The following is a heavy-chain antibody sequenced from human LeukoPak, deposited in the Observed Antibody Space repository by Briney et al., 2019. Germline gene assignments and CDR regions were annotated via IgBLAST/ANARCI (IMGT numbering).Heavy chain of an antibody. CDR2: IYYSGST. Sequence: SETLSLTCTVSGGSLSRYYWSWIRQPPGKGLEWIGYIYYSGSTNYNPSLKSRVTISVDTSKNQFSLKLSSVTAADTAVYYCARAYCGGDCYGRIGYFDLWGRGTLVTVSS. CDR1: GGSLSRYY. CDR3: ARAYCGGDCYGRIGYFDL. D-gene: IGHD2-21*02. J-gene: IGHJ2*01. V-gene: IGHV4-59*01.